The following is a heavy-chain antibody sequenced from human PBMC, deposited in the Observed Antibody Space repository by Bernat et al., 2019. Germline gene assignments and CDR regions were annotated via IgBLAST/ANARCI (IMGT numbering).Heavy chain of an antibody. D-gene: IGHD3-9*01. J-gene: IGHJ6*02. Sequence: QVQLVESGGGLVKPGGSLRLSCVASGFTFSDYYMSWIRQAPGKGLEWVSYISSSSSYTNYADSVKGRFTISRDNAKNSLYLQMNSLRAEDTAVYYCAREETYYDILTGYYSPAYGMDVWGQGTTVTVSS. CDR3: AREETYYDILTGYYSPAYGMDV. CDR1: GFTFSDYY. CDR2: ISSSSSYT. V-gene: IGHV3-11*05.